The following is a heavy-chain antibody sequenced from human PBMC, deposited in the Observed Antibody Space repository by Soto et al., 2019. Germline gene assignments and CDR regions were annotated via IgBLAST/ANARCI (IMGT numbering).Heavy chain of an antibody. Sequence: QVQLQQWGEGLVKPSETLSLTCAVYGGSFSGYYWSWIRQPPGKGLEWIGESNHSGSTNYNPSLKRRVTISVDTSKNQFSLKLSSVTAADTAVYYCARGVGDYWGQGTLVTVSS. CDR3: ARGVGDY. D-gene: IGHD3-16*01. CDR1: GGSFSGYY. J-gene: IGHJ4*02. CDR2: SNHSGST. V-gene: IGHV4-34*01.